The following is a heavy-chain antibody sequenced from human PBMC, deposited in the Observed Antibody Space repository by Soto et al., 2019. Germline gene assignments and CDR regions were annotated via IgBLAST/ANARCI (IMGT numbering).Heavy chain of an antibody. Sequence: PSETLSLTCTVSGGSISNFYWSWIRQPPGKGLEWIGYVYYTGSTSYNPSLKRRVTFSADSSRGQFSLRLNSVTAADTAVYYCARTVLGPDLLADSFVDYYYYMDVWGQVTTVTVSS. D-gene: IGHD3-9*01. CDR2: VYYTGST. CDR1: GGSISNFY. J-gene: IGHJ6*03. V-gene: IGHV4-59*08. CDR3: ARTVLGPDLLADSFVDYYYYMDV.